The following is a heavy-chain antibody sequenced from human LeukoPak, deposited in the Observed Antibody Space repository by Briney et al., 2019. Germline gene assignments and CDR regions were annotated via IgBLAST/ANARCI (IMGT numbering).Heavy chain of an antibody. J-gene: IGHJ4*02. V-gene: IGHV3-7*01. CDR3: VKVAKYYYGSETYYFFEH. CDR2: INQDGTEK. D-gene: IGHD3-10*01. CDR1: GFTFTTYW. Sequence: GGSLRLSCAASGFTFTTYWMSWIRQLPGKGLEWVANINQDGTEKYYVDSVKGRFTISRDNAKNSLDLQMNSLRVEDTGIYYCVKVAKYYYGSETYYFFEHWGQGTPVTASS.